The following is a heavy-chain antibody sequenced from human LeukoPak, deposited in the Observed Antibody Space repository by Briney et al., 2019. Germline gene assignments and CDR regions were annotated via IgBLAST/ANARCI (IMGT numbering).Heavy chain of an antibody. CDR2: FYPEDGET. J-gene: IGHJ3*02. V-gene: IGHV1-24*01. CDR3: ATSTVRRVAFDI. D-gene: IGHD3-10*01. Sequence: ASVKVSCKVSGYTLTELSMHWVRQAPGKGLEWMGGFYPEDGETIYAQKFQGRVTMTEDTSTDTAYMELSSLRSEDTAVYYCATSTVRRVAFDIWGQGTMVTVSS. CDR1: GYTLTELS.